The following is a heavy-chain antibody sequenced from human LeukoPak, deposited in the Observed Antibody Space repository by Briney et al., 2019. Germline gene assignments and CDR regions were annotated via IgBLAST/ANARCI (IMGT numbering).Heavy chain of an antibody. J-gene: IGHJ3*02. CDR1: GYSFTSYW. D-gene: IGHD6-19*01. CDR2: IAPSDSYT. Sequence: GGSLKISCKGSGYSFTSYWISWVRQMPGKGLEWMGRIAPSDSYTNYSPSFQGHVTISADKSISTAYLQWSSLKASDTAMYYCARRTQTYSSGWSAAFDIWGQGTMVTVSS. CDR3: ARRTQTYSSGWSAAFDI. V-gene: IGHV5-10-1*01.